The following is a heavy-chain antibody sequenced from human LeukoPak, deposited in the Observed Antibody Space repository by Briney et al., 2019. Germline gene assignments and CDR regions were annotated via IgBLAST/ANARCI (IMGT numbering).Heavy chain of an antibody. CDR1: GYTFTSYG. Sequence: ASVTVSCKASGYTFTSYGISWVRQAPGQGLEWMGWISAYNGNTNYAQNLQGRVIMTTDTSTSTAYMELRSLRSDDTAVYYCARDHVYSGYPVATGYWGQGTLVTVSS. D-gene: IGHD5-12*01. J-gene: IGHJ4*02. CDR3: ARDHVYSGYPVATGY. V-gene: IGHV1-18*01. CDR2: ISAYNGNT.